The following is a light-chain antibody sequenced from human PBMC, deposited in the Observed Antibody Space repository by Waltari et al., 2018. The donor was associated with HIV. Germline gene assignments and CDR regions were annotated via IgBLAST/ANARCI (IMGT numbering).Light chain of an antibody. CDR1: STDVGYRVR. Sequence: QSALSQPASLSGSPGQSITISCSGTSTDVGYRVRISWYQQYPGKVPTLLLYEVTKRPSGASSRFSGSKSGNTASLTISGLRAEDEADYYCYSYSDTTTSYIFGSGTKVTV. J-gene: IGLJ1*01. CDR2: EVT. CDR3: YSYSDTTTSYI. V-gene: IGLV2-23*02.